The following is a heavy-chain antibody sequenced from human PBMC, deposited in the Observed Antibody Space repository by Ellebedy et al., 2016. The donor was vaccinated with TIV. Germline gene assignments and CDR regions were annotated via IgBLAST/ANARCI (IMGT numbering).Heavy chain of an antibody. CDR1: GFTFSDYW. D-gene: IGHD3-10*01. V-gene: IGHV3-7*01. CDR2: IKEDGTEK. CDR3: GWFGDLGG. J-gene: IGHJ4*02. Sequence: GESLKISCAASGFTFSDYWMNWVRQAPGKGLEWVANIKEDGTEKYYADSVKGRFSVSRDNARNSTYLQMDSLGVEDTAVYYCGWFGDLGGWGQGTLVTVSA.